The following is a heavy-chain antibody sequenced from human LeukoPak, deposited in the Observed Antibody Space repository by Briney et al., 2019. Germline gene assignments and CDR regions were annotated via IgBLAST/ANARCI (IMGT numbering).Heavy chain of an antibody. CDR3: ARDRVVVVPAAIGSTNYYYYGMDV. CDR2: IKQDGSEK. CDR1: GFTFSSYW. V-gene: IGHV3-7*03. D-gene: IGHD2-2*01. Sequence: GGSLRLSCAASGFTFSSYWMSWVRQAPGKGLEWVANIKQDGSEKYYVDSVKGRFTISRDNAKSSLYLQMNSLRAEDTAVYYCARDRVVVVPAAIGSTNYYYYGMDVWGQGTTVTVSS. J-gene: IGHJ6*02.